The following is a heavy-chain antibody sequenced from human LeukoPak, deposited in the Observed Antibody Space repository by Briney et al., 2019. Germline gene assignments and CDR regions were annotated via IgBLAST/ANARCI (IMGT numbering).Heavy chain of an antibody. CDR1: AFTFSSYS. CDR2: ISSSSSTI. D-gene: IGHD5-18*01. V-gene: IGHV3-48*01. J-gene: IGHJ4*02. CDR3: ARGEDTAMVNDYFDY. Sequence: PGGSLRLSCAASAFTFSSYSMNWVRQAPGKGLEWVSYISSSSSTIYYADSVKGRFTISRDNAKNSLYLQMNSLRAEDTAVYYCARGEDTAMVNDYFDYWGQGTLVTVSS.